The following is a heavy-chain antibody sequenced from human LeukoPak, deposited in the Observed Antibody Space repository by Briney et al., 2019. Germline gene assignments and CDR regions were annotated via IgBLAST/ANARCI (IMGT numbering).Heavy chain of an antibody. CDR3: AAYSSSHNWFDP. CDR1: GGSISSSSHY. J-gene: IGHJ5*02. D-gene: IGHD6-13*01. V-gene: IGHV4-39*01. Sequence: SETLSLTCTVSGGSISSSSHYWGWIRQPPGKGLDSIGSIYYSGSTYYNPSLKSRVTISVDTSKNQLSLKLSSMTAADTAVYYCAAYSSSHNWFDPWGRGTLVTVSS. CDR2: IYYSGST.